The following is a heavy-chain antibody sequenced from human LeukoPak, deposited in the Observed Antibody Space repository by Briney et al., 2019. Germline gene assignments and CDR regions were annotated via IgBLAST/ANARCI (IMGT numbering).Heavy chain of an antibody. V-gene: IGHV3-11*04. D-gene: IGHD3-3*01. J-gene: IGHJ3*02. CDR1: GFSFGDYY. Sequence: GGALRLSCVGSGFSFGDYYMSWIRQAPGKGLEWVSYISNDSVDKYYVDSVRGRFTISRDNAKKSMYLQMSGLRVEDTAVYYCARRDWVSGAVRAFDIWGQGTMVTVSS. CDR3: ARRDWVSGAVRAFDI. CDR2: ISNDSVDK.